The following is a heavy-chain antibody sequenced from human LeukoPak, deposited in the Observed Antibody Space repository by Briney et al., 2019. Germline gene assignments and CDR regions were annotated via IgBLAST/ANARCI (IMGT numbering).Heavy chain of an antibody. CDR3: ARERYYGPLDY. D-gene: IGHD3-10*01. V-gene: IGHV4-34*01. J-gene: IGHJ4*02. CDR1: GGSFSGYY. Sequence: SETLSLTCAVYGGSFSGYYWSWIRQPPGKGLEWIGEINHSGSTNYNPSLKSRVTISVDTSKNQFSLKLSSVTAAGTAVYYCARERYYGPLDYWGQGTLVTVSS. CDR2: INHSGST.